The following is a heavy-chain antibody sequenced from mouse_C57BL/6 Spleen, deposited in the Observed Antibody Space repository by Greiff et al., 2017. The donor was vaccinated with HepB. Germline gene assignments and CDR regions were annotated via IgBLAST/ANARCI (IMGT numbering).Heavy chain of an antibody. Sequence: VQVVESGAELARPGASVKLSCKASGYTFTSYGISWVKQRTGQGLEWIGEIYPRSGNTYYNEKFKGKATLTADKSSSTAYMELRSLTSEDSAVYFCARSGITTVVAHFDYWGQGTTLTVSS. CDR2: IYPRSGNT. D-gene: IGHD1-1*01. CDR1: GYTFTSYG. J-gene: IGHJ2*01. CDR3: ARSGITTVVAHFDY. V-gene: IGHV1-81*01.